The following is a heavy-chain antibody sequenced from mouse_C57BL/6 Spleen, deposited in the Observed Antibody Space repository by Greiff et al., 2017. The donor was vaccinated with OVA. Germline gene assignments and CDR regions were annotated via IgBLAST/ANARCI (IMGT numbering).Heavy chain of an antibody. Sequence: QVQLQQSGAELMKPGASVKLSCKATGYTFTGYWIEWVKQRPGHGLEWIGEILPGSGSTNYTEKFKGKATFTADTSSNTAYMQLSSLTTEDSAIYYCARLDGYSAWFAYWGQGTLVTVSA. D-gene: IGHD2-3*01. CDR1: GYTFTGYW. V-gene: IGHV1-9*01. J-gene: IGHJ3*01. CDR2: ILPGSGST. CDR3: ARLDGYSAWFAY.